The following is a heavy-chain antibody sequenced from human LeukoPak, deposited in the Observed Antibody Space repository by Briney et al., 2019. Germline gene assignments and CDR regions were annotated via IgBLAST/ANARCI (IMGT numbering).Heavy chain of an antibody. D-gene: IGHD3-22*01. CDR2: INAGNGNT. CDR3: ASLPTYYYDGPGY. CDR1: GYTFTSYA. Sequence: GASVKVSCKASGYTFTSYAMHWVRQAPGQRLEWMGWINAGNGNTKCSQKFQGRVTITRDTSASTAYMELSSLRSEDTAVYYCASLPTYYYDGPGYWGQGTLVTVSS. V-gene: IGHV1-3*01. J-gene: IGHJ4*02.